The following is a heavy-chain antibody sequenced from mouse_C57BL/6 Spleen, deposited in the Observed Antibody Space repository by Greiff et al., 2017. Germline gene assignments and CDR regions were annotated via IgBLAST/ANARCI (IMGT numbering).Heavy chain of an antibody. D-gene: IGHD1-1*01. Sequence: EVKLVESGEGLVKPGGSLKLSCAASGFTFSSYAMSWVRQTPEKRLEWVAYISSGGDYIYYADTVKGRFTSSRDNARNTLYLQMSSLKSEDTAMYYCTRDRGSSYRNYFDYWGQGTTLTVSS. CDR3: TRDRGSSYRNYFDY. CDR1: GFTFSSYA. V-gene: IGHV5-9-1*02. J-gene: IGHJ2*01. CDR2: ISSGGDYI.